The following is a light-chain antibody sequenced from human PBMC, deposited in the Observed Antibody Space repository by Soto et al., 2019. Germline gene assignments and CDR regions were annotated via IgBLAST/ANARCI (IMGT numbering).Light chain of an antibody. CDR2: GNI. V-gene: IGLV1-40*01. CDR1: SSNIGTGYD. CDR3: QSYDSSLNVWV. J-gene: IGLJ3*02. Sequence: QSVLTQPPSVSGAPGQRVTISCTGSSSNIGTGYDVHWYQHLPGTAPKLLIYGNINRPSGVPDRFSGSMSGTSASLAITGLQAEDEAEYYCQSYDSSLNVWVFCGGTKLTVL.